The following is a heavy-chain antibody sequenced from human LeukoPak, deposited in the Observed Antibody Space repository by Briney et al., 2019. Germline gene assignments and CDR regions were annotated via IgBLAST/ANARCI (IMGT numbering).Heavy chain of an antibody. CDR1: DGSISNYF. CDR3: ARTSSSSWSYGMDV. CDR2: IYPSGST. D-gene: IGHD6-13*01. J-gene: IGHJ6*02. Sequence: PSETLSLTCTVSDGSISNYFWSWIRQPAGKGLEWIGRIYPSGSTNYNPSLESRVTMSVDTSKNQFSLKLSSVTAADAAVYYCARTSSSSWSYGMDVWGQGTTVTVSS. V-gene: IGHV4-4*07.